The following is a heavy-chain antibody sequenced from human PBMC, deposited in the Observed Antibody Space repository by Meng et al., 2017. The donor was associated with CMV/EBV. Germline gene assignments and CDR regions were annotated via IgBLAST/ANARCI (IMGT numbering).Heavy chain of an antibody. CDR3: ARRVGRVVPAAIHWFDP. CDR1: GWSFSGSS. CDR2: INHSGST. Sequence: YGWSFSGSSWSWIRQPPGKGLEWIGEINHSGSTNYNPSLKSRVTISVDTSKNQFSLKLSSVTAADTAVYYCARRVGRVVPAAIHWFDPWGQGTLVTVSS. D-gene: IGHD2-2*01. V-gene: IGHV4-34*01. J-gene: IGHJ5*02.